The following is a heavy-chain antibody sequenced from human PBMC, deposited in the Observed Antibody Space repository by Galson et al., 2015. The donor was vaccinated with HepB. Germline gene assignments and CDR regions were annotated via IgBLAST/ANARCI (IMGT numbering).Heavy chain of an antibody. CDR2: IYSGGST. D-gene: IGHD6-19*01. Sequence: SLRLSCAASGFAVSNNYMSWVRQAPGKGLEWVSVIYSGGSTYYADSVKGRFTISRHNSKNTLYLQMNSLRAEDTAVYYCARETQWLGPFGAFDIWGQGTMVTVSS. V-gene: IGHV3-53*04. CDR1: GFAVSNNY. J-gene: IGHJ3*02. CDR3: ARETQWLGPFGAFDI.